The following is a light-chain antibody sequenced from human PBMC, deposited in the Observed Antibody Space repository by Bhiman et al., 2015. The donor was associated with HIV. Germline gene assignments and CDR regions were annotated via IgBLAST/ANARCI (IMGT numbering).Light chain of an antibody. CDR3: QAWDRNSAV. V-gene: IGLV3-1*01. J-gene: IGLJ2*01. CDR1: KLGHKY. Sequence: SYELTQPPSVSVSPGQTASITCSGDKLGHKYACWYQQKPGQSPVLVIYQDNKRPSGIPERFSGSNSGNTATLTISGTQAMDEADYYCQAWDRNSAVFGGGTKLTVL. CDR2: QDN.